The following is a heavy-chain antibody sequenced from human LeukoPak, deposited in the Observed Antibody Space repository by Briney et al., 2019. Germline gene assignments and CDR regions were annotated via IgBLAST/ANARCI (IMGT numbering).Heavy chain of an antibody. CDR1: GGTFSSYA. Sequence: GASVKVSCKASGGTFSSYAISWVRQAPGQGLEWMGGIIPIFGTANYAQKFQGRVTITADKSTSTAYMELRSLRSDDTAVYYCARDVTRYGDRDYWGQGTLVTVSS. CDR3: ARDVTRYGDRDY. J-gene: IGHJ4*02. CDR2: IIPIFGTA. D-gene: IGHD4-17*01. V-gene: IGHV1-69*06.